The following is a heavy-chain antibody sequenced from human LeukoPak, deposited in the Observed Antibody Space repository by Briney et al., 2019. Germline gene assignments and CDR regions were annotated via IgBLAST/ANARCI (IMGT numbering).Heavy chain of an antibody. CDR2: ISSSSSSI. CDR3: ARVAYCAGDCHHMDS. Sequence: GGSLRLSCAASGFTFSSYSMNWVRQAPGKGLEWVSYISSSSSSIYYADSVKGRFTISRDTAKNSLYLQMNSLRAEDTAVYYCARVAYCAGDCHHMDSWGQGTLVTVSS. D-gene: IGHD2-21*02. J-gene: IGHJ4*02. CDR1: GFTFSSYS. V-gene: IGHV3-48*01.